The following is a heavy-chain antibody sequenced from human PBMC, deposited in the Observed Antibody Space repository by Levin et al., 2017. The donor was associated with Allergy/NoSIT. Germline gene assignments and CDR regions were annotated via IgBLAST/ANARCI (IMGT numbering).Heavy chain of an antibody. Sequence: ASETLSLTCTVSGDSMSGRDYYWTWIRQYPGRGLEWIGFIHHSGSAYYNPSLKSRLAMSLDTSKRQLSLRLTSVTVADTAVYFCARDECAWFGECYGMDVWGQGTTVLVSS. V-gene: IGHV4-31*03. J-gene: IGHJ6*02. CDR1: GDSMSGRDYY. CDR2: IHHSGSA. CDR3: ARDECAWFGECYGMDV. D-gene: IGHD3-10*01.